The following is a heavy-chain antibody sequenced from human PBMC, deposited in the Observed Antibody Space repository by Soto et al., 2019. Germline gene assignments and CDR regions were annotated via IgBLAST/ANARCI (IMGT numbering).Heavy chain of an antibody. J-gene: IGHJ6*02. CDR1: GYTFTGYY. Sequence: ASVKVSCKASGYTFTGYYMHWVRQAPGQGIEWMGWINPNSGGTNYAQKFQGWVTMTRDTSISTAYMELSRLRSDDTAVYYCARDSEYISVAWLAHYYYYGMDVWGQGTTVTVSS. D-gene: IGHD6-19*01. CDR3: ARDSEYISVAWLAHYYYYGMDV. CDR2: INPNSGGT. V-gene: IGHV1-2*04.